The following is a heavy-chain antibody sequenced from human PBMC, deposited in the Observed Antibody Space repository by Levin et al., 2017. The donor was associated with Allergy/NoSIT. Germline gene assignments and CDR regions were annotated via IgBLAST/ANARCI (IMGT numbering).Heavy chain of an antibody. J-gene: IGHJ6*02. D-gene: IGHD1-26*01. CDR3: ARNLIVGATSDYYYGMDV. CDR1: GFTFSSYE. V-gene: IGHV3-48*03. Sequence: GGSLRLSCAASGFTFSSYEMNWVRQAPGKGLEWVSYISSSGSTIYYADSVKGRFTISRDNAKNSLYLQMNSLRAEDTAVYYCARNLIVGATSDYYYGMDVWGQGTTVTVSS. CDR2: ISSSGSTI.